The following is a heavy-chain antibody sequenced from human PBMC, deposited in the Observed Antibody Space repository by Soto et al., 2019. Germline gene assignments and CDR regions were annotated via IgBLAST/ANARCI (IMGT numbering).Heavy chain of an antibody. CDR1: GVGVSSILVS. J-gene: IGHJ4*02. V-gene: IGHV6-1*01. CDR2: TYYRSKWYS. Sequence: QTRSHTCVVSGVGVSSILVSSGSIRQSPSRGREWLGRTYYRSKWYSYYARSVKSRITINPDTSKTQFSLHLSSVTPEDTVVYYCGRVQRRADFDYWGQGTPVTVSS. CDR3: GRVQRRADFDY.